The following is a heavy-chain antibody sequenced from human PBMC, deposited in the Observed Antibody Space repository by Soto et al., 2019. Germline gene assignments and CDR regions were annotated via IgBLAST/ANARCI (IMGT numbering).Heavy chain of an antibody. CDR3: AREGNYNSGDY. Sequence: EVQLVETGGGLIQPGGSLRLSCAASGFTVSSNYMSWVRQAPGKGLEWISVLYSGGGTYYADSVKGRFTISRDNSKTTQYLQMNSLRAEDTAVYYWAREGNYNSGDYWGQGTLVTVSS. D-gene: IGHD1-1*01. CDR2: LYSGGGT. CDR1: GFTVSSNY. V-gene: IGHV3-53*02. J-gene: IGHJ4*02.